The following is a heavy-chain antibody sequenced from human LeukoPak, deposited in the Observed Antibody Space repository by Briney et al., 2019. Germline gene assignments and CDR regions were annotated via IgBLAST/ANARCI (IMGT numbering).Heavy chain of an antibody. J-gene: IGHJ6*03. V-gene: IGHV3-48*03. CDR2: ISGSGSTI. D-gene: IGHD1-14*01. CDR3: ARAPGDYYYYYYLDV. CDR1: GFTFDDYA. Sequence: GGSLRLSCAASGFTFDDYAMHWVRQAPGKGLEWVSCISGSGSTIYYADSVKGRFTISRDNAKNSLYLQMNSLRAEDTALYYCARAPGDYYYYYYLDVWGKGTTVTVSS.